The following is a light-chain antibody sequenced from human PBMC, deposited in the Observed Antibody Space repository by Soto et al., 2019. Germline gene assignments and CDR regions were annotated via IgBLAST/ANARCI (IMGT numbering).Light chain of an antibody. J-gene: IGLJ1*01. CDR1: SPEIGGYNY. Sequence: QSLPAQPASMSGSPGQSITISCTGKSPEIGGYNYVSWYQHHPGKVPKLVIYDVSKRPSGVSDRFSGSKSGNTASLTISGLQAEDEADYYCSSYSNSTTLYVFGTGTKVTVL. CDR3: SSYSNSTTLYV. V-gene: IGLV2-14*03. CDR2: DVS.